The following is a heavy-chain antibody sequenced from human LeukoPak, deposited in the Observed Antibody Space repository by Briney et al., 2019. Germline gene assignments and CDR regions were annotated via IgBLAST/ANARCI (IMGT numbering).Heavy chain of an antibody. D-gene: IGHD3/OR15-3a*01. CDR3: ARGTAGLDHFDY. V-gene: IGHV1-69*04. J-gene: IGHJ4*02. CDR2: IIPILGIA. Sequence: SVKVSCKASGGTFSSYAISWVRQAPGQGLEWMGRIIPILGIANYAQKFQGRVTITADKSTSTAYMELSSLRSEDTAVYYCARGTAGLDHFDYWGQGTLVTVSS. CDR1: GGTFSSYA.